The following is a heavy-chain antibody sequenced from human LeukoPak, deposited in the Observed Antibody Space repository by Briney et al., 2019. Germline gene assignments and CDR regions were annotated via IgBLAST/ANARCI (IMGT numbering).Heavy chain of an antibody. V-gene: IGHV4-34*01. Sequence: SETLSLTYAVYGGSFSGYYWSWIRQPPGKGLEWIGEINHSGSTNYNPSLKSRVTISVDTSKNQFSLKLSSVTAADTAVYYCARGLPPIPYSSWYYYNIRGYMDVWGKGTTVTVSS. CDR3: ARGLPPIPYSSWYYYNIRGYMDV. D-gene: IGHD6-13*01. J-gene: IGHJ6*03. CDR1: GGSFSGYY. CDR2: INHSGST.